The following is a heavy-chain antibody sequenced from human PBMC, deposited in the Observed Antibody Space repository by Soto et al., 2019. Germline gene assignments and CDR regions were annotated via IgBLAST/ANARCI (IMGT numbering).Heavy chain of an antibody. D-gene: IGHD3-10*01. J-gene: IGHJ4*02. V-gene: IGHV3-48*02. CDR3: ARDRNRFGELLTFGY. CDR1: GFTFSSYS. CDR2: ISSSSSTI. Sequence: GGSLRLSCAASGFTFSSYSMNWVRQAPGKGLEWVSYISSSSSTIYYADSVKGRFTISRDNAKNSLYLQMNSLRDEDTAVYYCARDRNRFGELLTFGYWGQGTLVTVSS.